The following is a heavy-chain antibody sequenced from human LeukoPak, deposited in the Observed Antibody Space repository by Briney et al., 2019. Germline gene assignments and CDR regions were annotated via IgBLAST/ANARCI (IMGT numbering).Heavy chain of an antibody. J-gene: IGHJ4*02. D-gene: IGHD6-13*01. CDR3: AKDPDSSSWYVDY. CDR2: IRGGGGVT. V-gene: IGHV3-23*01. CDR1: GFTFSSYA. Sequence: GGSLRLSCAASGFTFSSYAMVWVRQAPGKGLEWVSAIRGGGGVTYYADSVKGRFTISRDNSKNTLYLQMNSLRAEDTALYYCAKDPDSSSWYVDYWGQGTLVTVSS.